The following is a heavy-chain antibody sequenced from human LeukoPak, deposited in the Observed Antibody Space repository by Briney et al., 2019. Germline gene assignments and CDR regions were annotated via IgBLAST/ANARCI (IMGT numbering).Heavy chain of an antibody. CDR1: GYTFTSYG. CDR3: ARRTETYYYDSSGYHKAPTFDY. Sequence: GVSVKVSCKASGYTFTSYGISWVRQAPGQGLEWMGWISAYNGNTNYAQKLQGRVTMTTDTSTSTAYMELRSLRSDDTAVYYCARRTETYYYDSSGYHKAPTFDYWGQGTLVTVSS. D-gene: IGHD3-22*01. V-gene: IGHV1-18*01. J-gene: IGHJ4*02. CDR2: ISAYNGNT.